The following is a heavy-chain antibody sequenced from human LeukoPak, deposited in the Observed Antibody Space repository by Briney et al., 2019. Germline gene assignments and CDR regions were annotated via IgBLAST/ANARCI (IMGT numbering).Heavy chain of an antibody. CDR1: GFTFTSSA. J-gene: IGHJ4*02. D-gene: IGHD1-26*01. V-gene: IGHV1-58*01. CDR3: ARGNEWELLAIDY. Sequence: SVTVSCKASGFTFTSSAVQWVRQARGQRLEWIGWIVVGSGNTNYAQKFQERVTITRDMSTSTAYMELSSLRSEDTAVYYCARGNEWELLAIDYWGQGTLVTVSS. CDR2: IVVGSGNT.